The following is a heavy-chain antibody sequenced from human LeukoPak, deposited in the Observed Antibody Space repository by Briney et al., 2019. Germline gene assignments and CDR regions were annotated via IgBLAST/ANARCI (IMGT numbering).Heavy chain of an antibody. J-gene: IGHJ4*02. CDR3: ARVADRFGYNYGIDEYFDY. Sequence: SETLSLTCTVSGGSIKSYYWSWIRQPAGEGLEWLGHIYSSGTTKYNPSLNSRVTMSVDTSKNQFSLRLASVTAADTAVYYCARVADRFGYNYGIDEYFDYWGQGTLVTVSS. V-gene: IGHV4-4*07. CDR1: GGSIKSYY. D-gene: IGHD5-18*01. CDR2: IYSSGTT.